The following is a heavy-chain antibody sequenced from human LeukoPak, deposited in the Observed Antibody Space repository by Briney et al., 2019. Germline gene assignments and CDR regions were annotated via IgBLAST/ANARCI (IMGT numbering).Heavy chain of an antibody. V-gene: IGHV3-21*01. CDR1: GFTFSIYS. Sequence: GGSLRLSCAASGFTFSIYSMKWVRQAPGKGLEWVSSISSSSSYIYYADSVKGRFTISRDNAKNSLYLQMNSLRAEDTAVYYCARDVYYDFWSGVDYWGQGTLVTVSS. J-gene: IGHJ4*02. CDR2: ISSSSSYI. CDR3: ARDVYYDFWSGVDY. D-gene: IGHD3-3*01.